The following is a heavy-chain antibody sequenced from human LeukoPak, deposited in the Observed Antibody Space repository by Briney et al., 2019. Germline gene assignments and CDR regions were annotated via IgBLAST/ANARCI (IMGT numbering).Heavy chain of an antibody. D-gene: IGHD3-22*01. CDR1: GYSFTSYW. CDR3: ARSSDSSGFYDYFDY. V-gene: IGHV5-51*01. Sequence: GESLKISCAGSGYSFTSYWIGCVRQMPGKGLEWAAIIYPGDSDTIYSPSFQGQVTISADNSISTAYLQWSSLKAADTAMYYCARSSDSSGFYDYFDYWGQGTLVTVSS. CDR2: IYPGDSDT. J-gene: IGHJ4*02.